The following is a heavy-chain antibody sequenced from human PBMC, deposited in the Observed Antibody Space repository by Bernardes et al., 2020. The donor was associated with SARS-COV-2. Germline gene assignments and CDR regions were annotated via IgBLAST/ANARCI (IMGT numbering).Heavy chain of an antibody. D-gene: IGHD3-3*01. Sequence: SEPLSLTCTVSGGSISSGGYYWSWIRQHPGTGLEWIGYIYYSGSTYYNPSLKSRVTISVDTSKNQFSLKLSSVTAADTAVYYCARASITIFGVVMHFDYWGQGTLVTVSS. V-gene: IGHV4-31*03. CDR1: GGSISSGGYY. J-gene: IGHJ4*02. CDR3: ARASITIFGVVMHFDY. CDR2: IYYSGST.